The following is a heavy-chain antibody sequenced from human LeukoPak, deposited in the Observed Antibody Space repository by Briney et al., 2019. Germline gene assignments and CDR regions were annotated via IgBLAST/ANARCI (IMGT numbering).Heavy chain of an antibody. CDR2: ISAYNGNT. CDR3: ARASSTSPNDY. V-gene: IGHV1-18*01. D-gene: IGHD2-2*01. CDR1: GYSFTSYG. Sequence: GESLKISCKGSGYSFTSYGISWVRQAPGQGLEWMGWISAYNGNTNYAQKLQGRVTMTTDTSTSTAYMELRSLRSDDTAVYYCARASSTSPNDYWGQGTLVTVSS. J-gene: IGHJ4*02.